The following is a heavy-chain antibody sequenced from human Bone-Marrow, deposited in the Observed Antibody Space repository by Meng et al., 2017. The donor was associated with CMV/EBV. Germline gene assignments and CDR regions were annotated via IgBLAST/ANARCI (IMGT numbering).Heavy chain of an antibody. CDR3: GHRLQGGGGFDY. V-gene: IGHV3-21*01. D-gene: IGHD5-24*01. Sequence: GESLKISCEASGFTFNRSLMNWVRQAPGKGLEWVASISSTSSYIYYADSVQGRFTISRDNAKNSLYLQRNRLRAEDTAIYYGGHRLQGGGGFDYRGQGALVTVSS. CDR2: ISSTSSYI. CDR1: GFTFNRSL. J-gene: IGHJ4*02.